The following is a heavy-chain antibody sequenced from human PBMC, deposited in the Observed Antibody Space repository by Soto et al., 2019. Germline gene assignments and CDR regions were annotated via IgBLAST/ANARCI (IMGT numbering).Heavy chain of an antibody. CDR2: ISSSSSTI. V-gene: IGHV3-48*02. CDR1: GFTFSSYS. J-gene: IGHJ5*02. D-gene: IGHD3-10*01. CDR3: ASFDFEEGSGSYLHNWFDP. Sequence: GGSLRLSCAASGFTFSSYSMNWVRQAPGKGLEWVSYISSSSSTIYYADSVKGRFTISRDNAKNSLYLQMNSLRDEDTAVYYCASFDFEEGSGSYLHNWFDPWGQGTLVTVSS.